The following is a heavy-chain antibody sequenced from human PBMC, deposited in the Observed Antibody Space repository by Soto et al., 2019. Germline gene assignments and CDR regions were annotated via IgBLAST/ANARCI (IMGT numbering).Heavy chain of an antibody. V-gene: IGHV4-34*01. D-gene: IGHD3-22*01. J-gene: IGHJ4*02. Sequence: PSETLSLTCAVYSGSFSGYYWSWIRQPPGKGLEWIGEINHSGSTNYNPSLKSRVTISVDTSKNQFSLKLSSVTAADTAVYYCATLGGGPHYYDSRGDYWGQGTLVTVSS. CDR3: ATLGGGPHYYDSRGDY. CDR2: INHSGST. CDR1: SGSFSGYY.